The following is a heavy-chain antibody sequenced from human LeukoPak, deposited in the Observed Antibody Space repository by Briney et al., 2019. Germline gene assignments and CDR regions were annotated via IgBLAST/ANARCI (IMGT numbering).Heavy chain of an antibody. CDR2: IYPGDSDT. CDR1: GYSFTSYW. Sequence: GESLKISCKGSGYSFTSYWIGWVRQMPGKGLEWMGIIYPGDSDTRYSPSFQGQVTISADKSISTAYLQWSSLKASDTAMYYCARVARAATKGNAFDIWGQGTMVTVSS. J-gene: IGHJ3*02. D-gene: IGHD5-12*01. CDR3: ARVARAATKGNAFDI. V-gene: IGHV5-51*01.